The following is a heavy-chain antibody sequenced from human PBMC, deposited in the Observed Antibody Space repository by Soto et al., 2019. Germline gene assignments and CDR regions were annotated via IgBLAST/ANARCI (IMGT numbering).Heavy chain of an antibody. CDR2: ISDNGGST. CDR1: GFTFRSYA. CDR3: AKKGPPRDAFDM. J-gene: IGHJ3*02. Sequence: EEPLLESGGGLEQPGGSLRLSCAVSGFTFRSYAMSWVRQVPGKGLEWVSTISDNGGSTYYADSVKGRFTISRDNSKNTLFLQMNCLRAEDTAIYYCAKKGPPRDAFDMWGQGTVVTVS. V-gene: IGHV3-23*01.